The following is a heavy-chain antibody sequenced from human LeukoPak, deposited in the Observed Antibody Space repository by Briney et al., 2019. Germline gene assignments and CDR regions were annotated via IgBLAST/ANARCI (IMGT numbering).Heavy chain of an antibody. Sequence: GGSLRLSCAASGFTFSSYAMSWVRQAPGKGLEWVSAISGSGGSTYYADSVKGRFTISRDNSKNTLYLRMNSLRAEDTAVYYCARGNPRRRYYFDYWGQGTLVTVSS. J-gene: IGHJ4*02. CDR2: ISGSGGST. CDR3: ARGNPRRRYYFDY. V-gene: IGHV3-23*01. CDR1: GFTFSSYA.